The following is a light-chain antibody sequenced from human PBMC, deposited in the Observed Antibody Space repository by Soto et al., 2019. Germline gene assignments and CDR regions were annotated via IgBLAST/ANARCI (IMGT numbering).Light chain of an antibody. J-gene: IGLJ2*01. Sequence: QSVLTQPASVSGSPGQSITISCTGTSSDVGGYEYVSWYQQHPGKAPKLMIYDVSNRPSGVSNRFSGSKSGDTASLTISGLQAEDEADYYCSSYTSSSTRVFGGGTKLTVL. CDR3: SSYTSSSTRV. CDR2: DVS. V-gene: IGLV2-14*01. CDR1: SSDVGGYEY.